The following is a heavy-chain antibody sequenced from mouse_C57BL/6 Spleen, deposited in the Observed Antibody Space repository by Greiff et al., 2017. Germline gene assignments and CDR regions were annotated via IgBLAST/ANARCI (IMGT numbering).Heavy chain of an antibody. V-gene: IGHV1-39*01. Sequence: LQESGPELVKPGASVKISCKASGYSFTDYNMNWVKQSNGKSLEWIGVINPNYGTTSYNQKFKGKATLTVDQSSSTAYMQLHSLSSEDSAVYDWAERLGGGPEFADWGQGTLVTVSA. CDR3: AERLGGGPEFAD. CDR1: GYSFTDYN. J-gene: IGHJ3*01. CDR2: INPNYGTT. D-gene: IGHD4-1*01.